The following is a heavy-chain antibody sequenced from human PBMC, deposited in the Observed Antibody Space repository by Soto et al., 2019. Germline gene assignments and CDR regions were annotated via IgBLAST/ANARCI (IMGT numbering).Heavy chain of an antibody. D-gene: IGHD3-16*01. Sequence: QVQLVQSGAEVKTPGSSVRVSCKASGTIFSSYTISWVRQAPGQGLEWMGRIIPILGETNSAQKFQGRVTLTADKSTNTAYMELNILRLEDTALYYCARGLGGRMDDWGQGTTVTVSS. J-gene: IGHJ6*02. CDR1: GTIFSSYT. V-gene: IGHV1-69*08. CDR3: ARGLGGRMDD. CDR2: IIPILGET.